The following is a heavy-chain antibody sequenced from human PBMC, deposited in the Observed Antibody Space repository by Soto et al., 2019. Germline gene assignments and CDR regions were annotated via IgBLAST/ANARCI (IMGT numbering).Heavy chain of an antibody. J-gene: IGHJ4*02. CDR2: INHSGST. V-gene: IGHV4-34*01. D-gene: IGHD6-13*01. Sequence: SETLSLTCAVYGGSFSGYYWSWIRQPPGKGLEWIGEINHSGSTNYNPSLKSRVTISVDTSKNQFSLKLSSVTAADTAVYYCARGTHRYSSSWSSFYFDYWGQGTLVTVSS. CDR3: ARGTHRYSSSWSSFYFDY. CDR1: GGSFSGYY.